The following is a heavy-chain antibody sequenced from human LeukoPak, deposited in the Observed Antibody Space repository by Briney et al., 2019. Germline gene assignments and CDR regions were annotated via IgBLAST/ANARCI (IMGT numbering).Heavy chain of an antibody. D-gene: IGHD1-26*01. CDR3: ARGYSYLDY. CDR1: GFTFSTYW. V-gene: IGHV3-7*05. CDR2: VKEDGSEK. Sequence: PGGSLRLSCAVPGFTFSTYWMTWVRQAPGKGLEWVASVKEDGSEKYQVDSVEGRFTISRDNAKNSLFLQLNSLSAEDTAVYFCARGYSYLDYWGRGTLVTVSS. J-gene: IGHJ4*02.